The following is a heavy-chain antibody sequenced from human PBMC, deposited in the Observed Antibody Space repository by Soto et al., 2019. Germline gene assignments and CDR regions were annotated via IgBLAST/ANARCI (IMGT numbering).Heavy chain of an antibody. J-gene: IGHJ4*02. CDR1: GYTFTSYD. V-gene: IGHV1-8*01. D-gene: IGHD3-16*01. Sequence: QVQLVQSGAEVKKPGASVKVSCKASGYTFTSYDINWVRQATGQGLEWMGWMNPNSGNTGYAQKFQDRVTMTRNTSISTAYMEVSSLRSEDTAVYYCASGRITFGGVINYWRQGTLVTVSS. CDR2: MNPNSGNT. CDR3: ASGRITFGGVINY.